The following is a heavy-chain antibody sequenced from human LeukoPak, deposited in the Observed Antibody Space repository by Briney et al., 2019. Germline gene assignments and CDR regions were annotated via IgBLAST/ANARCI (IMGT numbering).Heavy chain of an antibody. V-gene: IGHV3-66*01. Sequence: GGSLRLSCAASGFTVSSNYMSWVRQAPGKGLEWVSVIYSGGSTYYADSVKGGFTISRDNSKNTLYLQMNSLRAEDTAVYYCARPYSSGWLYNFGYWGQGTLVTVSS. CDR2: IYSGGST. CDR1: GFTVSSNY. J-gene: IGHJ4*02. CDR3: ARPYSSGWLYNFGY. D-gene: IGHD6-19*01.